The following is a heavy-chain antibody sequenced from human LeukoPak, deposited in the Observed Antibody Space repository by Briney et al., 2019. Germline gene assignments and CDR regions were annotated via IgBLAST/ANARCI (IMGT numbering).Heavy chain of an antibody. J-gene: IGHJ5*02. V-gene: IGHV1-2*06. CDR1: GYTLSGFY. CDR2: IRPDDGAT. D-gene: IGHD6-19*01. Sequence: ASVKVSCKASGYTLSGFYIHWVRQAPGQGLEGMGRIRPDDGATNNAQKIQGRVTLTRDTSISTSYMELSSLTSDDTAVYFCAREGVVAGSSRGWFDPWGHGTQVTVSS. CDR3: AREGVVAGSSRGWFDP.